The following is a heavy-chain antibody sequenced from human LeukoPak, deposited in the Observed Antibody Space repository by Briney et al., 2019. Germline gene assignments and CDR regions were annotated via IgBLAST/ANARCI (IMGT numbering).Heavy chain of an antibody. CDR3: ARDYSNYIMDY. Sequence: SETLSLTCTVSGGSISTYYWSWIRQPPGKGLEWIGYIYYSGSTNYNPSLKSRVTISVDTSKNLFSLNLSSVTAADTAVYYCARDYSNYIMDYWGQGILVTVSS. J-gene: IGHJ4*02. CDR1: GGSISTYY. D-gene: IGHD4-11*01. CDR2: IYYSGST. V-gene: IGHV4-59*01.